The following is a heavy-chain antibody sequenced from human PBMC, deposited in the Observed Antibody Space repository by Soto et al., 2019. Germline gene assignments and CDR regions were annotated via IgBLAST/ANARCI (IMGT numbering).Heavy chain of an antibody. Sequence: PGGSLRLSCAASGFTFSSYSMNWVRQAPGKGLEWVSSISSSSSYIYYADSVKGRFTISRDNAKNSLYLQMNSLRAEDTAVYYCARDGLRIVVVMSYFDYWGQGTLVTVSS. CDR1: GFTFSSYS. V-gene: IGHV3-21*01. CDR3: ARDGLRIVVVMSYFDY. J-gene: IGHJ4*02. D-gene: IGHD3-22*01. CDR2: ISSSSSYI.